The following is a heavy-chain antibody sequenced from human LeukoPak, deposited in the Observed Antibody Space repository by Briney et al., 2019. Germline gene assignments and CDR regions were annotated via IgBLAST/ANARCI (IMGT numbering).Heavy chain of an antibody. CDR1: GDSVTSSRYY. D-gene: IGHD2-2*01. CDR3: ARGTVVPAGWFDP. V-gene: IGHV4-39*07. CDR2: IYYNGNT. Sequence: SETLSLTCSVSGDSVTSSRYYWAWIRQSPEKGLEWIATIYYNGNTYSKPSLKSRLAISLDTSKNQFSLKLSSVTAADTAVYYCARGTVVPAGWFDPWGQGTLVTVSS. J-gene: IGHJ5*02.